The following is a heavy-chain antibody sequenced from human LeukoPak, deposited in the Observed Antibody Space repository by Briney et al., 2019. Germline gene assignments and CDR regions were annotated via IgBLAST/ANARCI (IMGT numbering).Heavy chain of an antibody. V-gene: IGHV3-21*01. J-gene: IGHJ4*02. CDR2: ISSSSSYI. Sequence: GGSLRLSCAASGFTLSSYSMNWVRQAPGKGLEWVSSISSSSSYIYYADSVKGRFTISRDNAKNSLYLQMNSLRAEDTAVYYCARTGYSSGRFDYWGQGTLVTVSS. CDR1: GFTLSSYS. D-gene: IGHD6-19*01. CDR3: ARTGYSSGRFDY.